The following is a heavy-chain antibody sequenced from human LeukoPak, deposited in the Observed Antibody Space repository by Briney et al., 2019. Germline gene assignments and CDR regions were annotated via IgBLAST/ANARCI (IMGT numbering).Heavy chain of an antibody. Sequence: PGGSLRLSCAASGFTFSSYWMHWVRQAPGKGLVWVSRINSDGSSTSYADSVKGRFTISRDNAKNTLYLQMNSLRAEDTAVYYCARSGLYDSSGYYSAYYYYGMDVWGQGTTVTVSS. J-gene: IGHJ6*02. CDR3: ARSGLYDSSGYYSAYYYYGMDV. D-gene: IGHD3-22*01. CDR2: INSDGSST. CDR1: GFTFSSYW. V-gene: IGHV3-74*01.